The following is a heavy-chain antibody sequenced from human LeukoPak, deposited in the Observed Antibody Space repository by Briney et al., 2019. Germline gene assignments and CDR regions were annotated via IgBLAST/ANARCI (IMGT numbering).Heavy chain of an antibody. D-gene: IGHD6-13*01. CDR2: IYYSGST. J-gene: IGHJ6*04. CDR3: ARPSPRSSWYYYYYGMDV. V-gene: IGHV4-59*01. CDR1: GGSISSYY. Sequence: PSETLSLTCTVSGGSISSYYWSWIRQPPGKGLEWIGYIYYSGSTNYNPSLKSRVTISVDTSKNQFSLKLSSVTAADTAVYYCARPSPRSSWYYYYYGMDVWGKGTTVTVSS.